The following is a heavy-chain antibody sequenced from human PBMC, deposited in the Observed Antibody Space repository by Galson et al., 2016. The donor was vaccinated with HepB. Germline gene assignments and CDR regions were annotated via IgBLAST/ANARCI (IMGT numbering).Heavy chain of an antibody. CDR3: ARDGGNHNFDY. J-gene: IGHJ4*02. Sequence: SLRLSCAGSGFRFNFGDSYFHWVRQAPGKGLVWVSRTMKEGSMLSYADSVKGRFTISRDSAKNTVYLQMNSLRAEDTAIYYCARDGGNHNFDYWGQGTLVTVSS. V-gene: IGHV3-74*01. CDR1: GFRFNFGDSY. D-gene: IGHD3-16*01. CDR2: TMKEGSML.